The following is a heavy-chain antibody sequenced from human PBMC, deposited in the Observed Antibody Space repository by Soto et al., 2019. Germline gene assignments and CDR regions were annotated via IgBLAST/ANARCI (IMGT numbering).Heavy chain of an antibody. CDR3: ARVGTGIPYYYYYGMDV. Sequence: SETLSLTCAVYGGSFSGYYWSWIRQPPGKGLEWIGEINHSGSTNYNPSLKSRVTISVDTSKNQFSLKLSSVTAADTAVYYCARVGTGIPYYYYYGMDVWGQGTAVTVSS. D-gene: IGHD1-1*01. CDR1: GGSFSGYY. J-gene: IGHJ6*02. CDR2: INHSGST. V-gene: IGHV4-34*01.